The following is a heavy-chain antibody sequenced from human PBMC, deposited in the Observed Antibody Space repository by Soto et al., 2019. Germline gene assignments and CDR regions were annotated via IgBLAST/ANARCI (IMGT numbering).Heavy chain of an antibody. CDR2: ISYDGSNK. CDR1: GFTFSSYG. J-gene: IGHJ6*02. Sequence: GGSLRLSCAASGFTFSSYGMHWVRQAPGKGLEWVAVISYDGSNKYYADSVKGRFTISRDNSKNTLYLQMNSLRAEVTAVYYCAKLQLSRNYDILTGYLYYYGMDVWGQGTTVTVSS. D-gene: IGHD3-9*01. CDR3: AKLQLSRNYDILTGYLYYYGMDV. V-gene: IGHV3-30*18.